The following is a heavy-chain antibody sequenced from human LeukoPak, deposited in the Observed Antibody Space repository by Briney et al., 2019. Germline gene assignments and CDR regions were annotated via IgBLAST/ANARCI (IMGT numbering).Heavy chain of an antibody. D-gene: IGHD1-26*01. CDR3: ARRFAGSYLNWFDP. J-gene: IGHJ5*02. V-gene: IGHV5-51*01. Sequence: GESLKISCQGSGYNFTTYWIAWVRQTPGKGLEWMGIIYPGDSNTKYSPSFQGQVTISADKSISTAYLQWSSLKASDTAMYYCARRFAGSYLNWFDPWGQGTLVTVSS. CDR1: GYNFTTYW. CDR2: IYPGDSNT.